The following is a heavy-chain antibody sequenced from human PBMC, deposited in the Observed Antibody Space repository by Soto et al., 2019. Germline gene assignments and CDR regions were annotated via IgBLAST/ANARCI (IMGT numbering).Heavy chain of an antibody. Sequence: SXKVSFKASGYSXTSLDIHLVRQTAGQGLEWMGWMQPSTGRTGYAQKFQGRVTMTRDTSINTAYMELTTLTSDDTAFYYCARGVSAGVDYWGQGTLGTVS. J-gene: IGHJ4*02. D-gene: IGHD1-26*01. CDR3: ARGVSAGVDY. V-gene: IGHV1-8*01. CDR2: MQPSTGRT. CDR1: GYSXTSLD.